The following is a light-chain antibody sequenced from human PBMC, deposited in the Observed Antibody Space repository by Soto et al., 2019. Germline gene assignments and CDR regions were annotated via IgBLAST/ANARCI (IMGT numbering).Light chain of an antibody. CDR3: SSYTRINTHV. CDR1: SSDVGGYNF. J-gene: IGLJ1*01. V-gene: IGLV2-14*01. CDR2: DVS. Sequence: LTQPASVSGSPGQSITISCTGTSSDVGGYNFVSWYQQHPGKAPKLIISDVSNRPSGVSTRFSGSKSGNTASLTISGLQAEDEADYYCSSYTRINTHVFGTGTKVTVL.